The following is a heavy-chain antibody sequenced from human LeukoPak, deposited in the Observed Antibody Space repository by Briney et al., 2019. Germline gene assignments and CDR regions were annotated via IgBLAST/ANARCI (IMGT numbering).Heavy chain of an antibody. D-gene: IGHD2-2*01. V-gene: IGHV3-23*01. CDR1: GFTFSSYS. Sequence: PGGSLRLSCVASGFTFSSYSMNWVRQAPGKGLEWVSAISGSGGSTYYADSVKGRFTISRDNSKNTLYLQMNSLRAEDTAVYYCAKDGVVVPAAEFDYWGQGTLVTVSS. J-gene: IGHJ4*02. CDR3: AKDGVVVPAAEFDY. CDR2: ISGSGGST.